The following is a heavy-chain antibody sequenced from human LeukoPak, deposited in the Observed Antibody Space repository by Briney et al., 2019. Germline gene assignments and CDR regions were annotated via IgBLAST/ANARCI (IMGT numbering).Heavy chain of an antibody. CDR1: GGSISSGDYY. V-gene: IGHV4-30-4*01. J-gene: IGHJ3*02. D-gene: IGHD3-10*01. CDR3: AVMPKPRGWFGVGGAFDI. Sequence: PSETLSLTCTVSGGSISSGDYYWSWIRQPPGKGLEWIGYFYYSGSTYYNPSLKSRVTISVDTSKNQFSLKLSSVTAADTAVYYCAVMPKPRGWFGVGGAFDIWGQGTMVTVSS. CDR2: FYYSGST.